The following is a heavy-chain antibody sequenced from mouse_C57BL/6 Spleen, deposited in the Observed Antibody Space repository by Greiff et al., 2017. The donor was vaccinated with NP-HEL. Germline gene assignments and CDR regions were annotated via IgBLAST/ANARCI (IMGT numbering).Heavy chain of an antibody. CDR1: GYSITSGYY. D-gene: IGHD2-3*01. V-gene: IGHV3-6*01. CDR2: ISYDGSN. J-gene: IGHJ4*01. Sequence: DVKLQESGPGLVKPSQSLSLTCSVTGYSITSGYYWNWIRQFPGNKLEWMGYISYDGSNNYNPSLKNRISITRDTSKNQFFLKLNSVTTEDTATYYCARWLLRGYYAMDYWGQRTSVTVSS. CDR3: ARWLLRGYYAMDY.